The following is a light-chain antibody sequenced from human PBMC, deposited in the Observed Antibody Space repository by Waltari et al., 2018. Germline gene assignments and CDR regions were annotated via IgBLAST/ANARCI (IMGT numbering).Light chain of an antibody. CDR3: QQYDALPYT. CDR1: QDISDF. J-gene: IGKJ2*01. CDR2: DAS. V-gene: IGKV1-33*01. Sequence: DIQMTQSPSSLSASVGDRVTITCQASQDISDFINWYHQRPGKAPYVVIIDASNFETGVPARFSGSVSGKDFTFTISNLQPADIGTYYCQQYDALPYTFGQGTKLEI.